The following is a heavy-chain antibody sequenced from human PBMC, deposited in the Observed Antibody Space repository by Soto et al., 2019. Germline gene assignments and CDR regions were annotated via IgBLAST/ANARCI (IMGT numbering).Heavy chain of an antibody. Sequence: EVQLVETGGGLIQPGGSLSLSCAASGFNVSSKYMHWVRQAPGKGLEWVSLTYTGGNSFYASSVKGRFIVSRDISKNTLYLQMNSLSAEDTAVYYCAREGFPYGLDYWGQGSLLTVSS. CDR3: AREGFPYGLDY. D-gene: IGHD3-10*01. CDR2: TYTGGNS. CDR1: GFNVSSKY. J-gene: IGHJ4*02. V-gene: IGHV3-53*02.